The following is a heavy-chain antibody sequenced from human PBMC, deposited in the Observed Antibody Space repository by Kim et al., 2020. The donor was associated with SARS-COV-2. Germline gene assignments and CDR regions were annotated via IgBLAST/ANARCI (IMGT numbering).Heavy chain of an antibody. J-gene: IGHJ4*02. Sequence: ASVKVSCKASGYTFTSYAMHWVRQAPGQRLEWMGWINAGNGNTKYSQKFQGRVTITRDTSASTAYMELSSLRSEDTAVYYCARAPGTTGTTAHYWGQGTLVTVSS. CDR1: GYTFTSYA. CDR3: ARAPGTTGTTAHY. CDR2: INAGNGNT. D-gene: IGHD1-1*01. V-gene: IGHV1-3*01.